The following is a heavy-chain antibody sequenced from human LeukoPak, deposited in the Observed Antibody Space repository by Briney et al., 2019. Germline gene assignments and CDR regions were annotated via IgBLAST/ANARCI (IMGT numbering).Heavy chain of an antibody. Sequence: PGGSLRLSCAASGFTFSTYGLHWVRQAPGKGLEWVAFIRYDGSNKYYADSVKGRFTISRDNAKNSLYLQMNSLRAEDTAVYYCARVVRDWFDPWGQGTLVTVSS. CDR2: IRYDGSNK. J-gene: IGHJ5*02. CDR1: GFTFSTYG. D-gene: IGHD2-21*01. CDR3: ARVVRDWFDP. V-gene: IGHV3-30*02.